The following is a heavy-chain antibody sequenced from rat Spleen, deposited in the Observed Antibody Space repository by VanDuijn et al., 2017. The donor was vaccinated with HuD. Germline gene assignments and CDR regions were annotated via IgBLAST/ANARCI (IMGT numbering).Heavy chain of an antibody. CDR1: GFSLTDYS. V-gene: IGHV2S63*01. D-gene: IGHD1-11*01. J-gene: IGHJ2*01. CDR2: MWNGGNT. Sequence: EVQLKESGPGLVQPSQTLSLTCTVSGFSLTDYSVHWVRQPPGKGLEWMGIMWNGGNTAYNSALKSRLSISRDTSKSQIFLKMSSLQTEDTATYYCARVGNYGGYEDYWGQGVMVTVSS. CDR3: ARVGNYGGYEDY.